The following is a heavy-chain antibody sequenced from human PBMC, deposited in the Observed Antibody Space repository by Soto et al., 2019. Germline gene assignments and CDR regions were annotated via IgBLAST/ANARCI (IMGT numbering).Heavy chain of an antibody. D-gene: IGHD1-1*01. CDR2: INHSGST. CDR1: GGSFSGYY. CDR3: VRDGTKTLRDWFDP. J-gene: IGHJ5*02. V-gene: IGHV4-34*01. Sequence: SETLSLTCAVYGGSFSGYYWSWIRQPPGKGLEWIGEINHSGSTNYNPSLKSRVMMSVDTSKKQFSLKLRSVTAADTAVYYCVRDGTKTLRDWFDPWGQGISVTVSS.